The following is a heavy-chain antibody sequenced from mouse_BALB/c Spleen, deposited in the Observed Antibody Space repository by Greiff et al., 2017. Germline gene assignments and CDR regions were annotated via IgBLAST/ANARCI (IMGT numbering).Heavy chain of an antibody. J-gene: IGHJ2*01. D-gene: IGHD2-10*01. Sequence: EVKLMESGGGLVKPGGSLKLSCAASGFTFSSYAMSWVRQTPEKRLEWVASISSGGSTYYPDSVKGRFTISRDNARNILYLQMSSLRSEDTAMYYCAREDAYYGNYYFDYWGQGTTLTVSS. V-gene: IGHV5-6-5*01. CDR3: AREDAYYGNYYFDY. CDR2: ISSGGST. CDR1: GFTFSSYA.